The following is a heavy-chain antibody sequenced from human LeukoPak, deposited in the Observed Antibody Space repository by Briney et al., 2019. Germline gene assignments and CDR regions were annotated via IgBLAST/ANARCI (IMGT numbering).Heavy chain of an antibody. CDR1: GYSIGSGYY. Sequence: PSETQSLTCTVSGYSIGSGYYWGRIRQPPGKGLEWIGIIYHSGSTYSNASLRSRVTISVDTSKNQFSLKLSSVTAADTAIYYCATIVGSLRGGYFDYWGQGTLVTVSS. V-gene: IGHV4-38-2*02. CDR2: IYHSGST. CDR3: ATIVGSLRGGYFDY. J-gene: IGHJ4*02. D-gene: IGHD1-26*01.